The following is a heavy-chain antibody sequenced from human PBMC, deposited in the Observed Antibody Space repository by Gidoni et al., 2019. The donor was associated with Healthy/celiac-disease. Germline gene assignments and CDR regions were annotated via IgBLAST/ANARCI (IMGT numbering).Heavy chain of an antibody. Sequence: QVQLQQWGAGLLKPSETLSLTCAVSGGSFRGYYWSWIRQPPGTGLEWIGEINHSGSTNYNPSLKSRVTISVDTSKNQFSLKLSSVTAADTAVYYCARGGGFRGGGTARYFQHWGQGTLVTVSS. D-gene: IGHD2-15*01. CDR2: INHSGST. V-gene: IGHV4-34*01. CDR1: GGSFRGYY. J-gene: IGHJ1*01. CDR3: ARGGGFRGGGTARYFQH.